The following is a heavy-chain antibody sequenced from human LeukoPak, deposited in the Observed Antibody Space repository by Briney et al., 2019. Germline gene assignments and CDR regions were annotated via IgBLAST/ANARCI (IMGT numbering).Heavy chain of an antibody. CDR3: ARGIVPAASTRGLDP. Sequence: GASVKVSCKASGYTFTGYYMHWVRQAPGQGLEWMGWINPNSGGTNYAQKFQGRVTMTRDTSISTAYMELSRLRSDDTAVYYCARGIVPAASTRGLDPWGQGTLVTVSS. CDR2: INPNSGGT. J-gene: IGHJ5*02. V-gene: IGHV1-2*02. D-gene: IGHD2-2*01. CDR1: GYTFTGYY.